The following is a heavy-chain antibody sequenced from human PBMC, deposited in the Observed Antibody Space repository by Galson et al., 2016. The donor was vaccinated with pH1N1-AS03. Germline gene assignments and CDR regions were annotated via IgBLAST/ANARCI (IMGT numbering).Heavy chain of an antibody. Sequence: QSGAEVKKPGESLKISCKTSGSIFTSYWVAWVRHMPGKGLEWMGIIYPGDSDTRYSPSFQGQVTISADRSINTAYLQWSSLMASDTAIYYCARQVRDGYNAYFDYWGQGILVTVSS. CDR3: ARQVRDGYNAYFDY. V-gene: IGHV5-51*01. J-gene: IGHJ4*02. CDR2: IYPGDSDT. CDR1: GSIFTSYW. D-gene: IGHD5-24*01.